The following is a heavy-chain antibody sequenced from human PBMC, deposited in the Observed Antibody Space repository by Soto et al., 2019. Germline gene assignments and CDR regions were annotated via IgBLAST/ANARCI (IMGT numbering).Heavy chain of an antibody. CDR2: ISGSGVSI. J-gene: IGHJ4*02. D-gene: IGHD3-10*01. CDR3: AKETESTMDFDY. CDR1: GFRFSAYA. Sequence: VGSLRLSCAASGFRFSAYAMIWVRQPPGKGLEWVSAISGSGVSIAYADSVKGRFTISRDNPENTLYLQMNGLRAEDAATYYCAKETESTMDFDYWGPGTLVTVSS. V-gene: IGHV3-23*01.